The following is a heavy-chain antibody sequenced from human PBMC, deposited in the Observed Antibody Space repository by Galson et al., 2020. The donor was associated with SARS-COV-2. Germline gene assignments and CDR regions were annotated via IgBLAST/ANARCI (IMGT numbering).Heavy chain of an antibody. Sequence: GGSLRLSCAASGFSFSSYGMHWVRQAPGTGLEWEAIIYYDGNKNYYADSVKGRFTISRDNSKNTLFLQMDSLRDEDTAVYYCVRDGGYGDDATLDYWGPGTLVTVSS. D-gene: IGHD4-17*01. J-gene: IGHJ4*02. CDR2: IYYDGNKN. CDR3: VRDGGYGDDATLDY. V-gene: IGHV3-33*01. CDR1: GFSFSSYG.